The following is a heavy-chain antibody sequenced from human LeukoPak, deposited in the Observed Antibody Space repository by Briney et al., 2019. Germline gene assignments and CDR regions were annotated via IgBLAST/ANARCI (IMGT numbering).Heavy chain of an antibody. J-gene: IGHJ4*02. CDR1: GHTFTSNY. V-gene: IGHV1-46*01. CDR2: IYPRDGNT. CDR3: ARDQEGFDY. Sequence: ASVKVSCKASGHTFTSNYIHWVRQAPGQGLEWMGMIYPRDGNTSYAQKFQGRVTVTRDTSTSTVHMELSGLRSEDTAVYYCARDQEGFDYWGQGTLVTVSS.